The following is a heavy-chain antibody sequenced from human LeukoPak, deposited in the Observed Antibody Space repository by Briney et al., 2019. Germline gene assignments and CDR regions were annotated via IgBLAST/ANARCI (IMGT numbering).Heavy chain of an antibody. CDR1: GLTLTDY. CDR2: IKPNSGDT. Sequence: GASVKVSCKASGLTLTDYIHWVRQDPRQGLQWMGWIKPNSGDTDYAQKFQGRVTMTRDTSISTVYMELSSLRSDDTAVYYCARADSVPAGDYHYWYMDVWGKGTTVTVSS. D-gene: IGHD2-2*01. V-gene: IGHV1-2*02. J-gene: IGHJ6*03. CDR3: ARADSVPAGDYHYWYMDV.